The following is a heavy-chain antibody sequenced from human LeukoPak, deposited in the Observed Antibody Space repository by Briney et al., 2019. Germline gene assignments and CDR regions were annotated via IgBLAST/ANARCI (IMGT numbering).Heavy chain of an antibody. CDR2: IIPIFGTA. J-gene: IGHJ4*02. D-gene: IGHD3-3*01. CDR1: GGTFSSYA. Sequence: ASVKVSCKASGGTFSSYAISWVRQAPGQGLEWMGGIIPIFGTANYAQKFQGRVTITADESTSTAYMELSSLRSEDTAVYYCARTPLYDFWSGYAFDYWGQGTLVTVSS. CDR3: ARTPLYDFWSGYAFDY. V-gene: IGHV1-69*13.